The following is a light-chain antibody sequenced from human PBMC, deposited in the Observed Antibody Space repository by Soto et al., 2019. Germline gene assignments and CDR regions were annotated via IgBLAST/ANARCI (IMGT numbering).Light chain of an antibody. CDR3: QQYYSYPRS. CDR2: AAS. J-gene: IGKJ1*01. V-gene: IGKV1-8*01. CDR1: QGISSY. Sequence: AIRMTQSPSSFSASTGDRVTITCRASQGISSYLAWYQQKPGKAPKLLIYAASTLQRAVPSRFSGSGSGTDFTLTISCLQSEDFATYYCQQYYSYPRSFGQGTKVEIK.